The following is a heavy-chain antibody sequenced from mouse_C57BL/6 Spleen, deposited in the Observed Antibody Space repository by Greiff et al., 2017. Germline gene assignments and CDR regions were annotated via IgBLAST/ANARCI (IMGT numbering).Heavy chain of an antibody. J-gene: IGHJ1*03. V-gene: IGHV3-1*01. CDR3: AREPIYYGNLYWYFDV. CDR2: ISYSGST. D-gene: IGHD2-1*01. CDR1: GYSITSGYD. Sequence: DVQLVESGPGMVKPSQSLSLTCTVTGYSITSGYDWHWIRHFPGNKLEWMGYISYSGSTNYNPSLKSRISITHDTSKNHFFLKLNSVTTEDTATYYCAREPIYYGNLYWYFDVWGTGTTVTVSS.